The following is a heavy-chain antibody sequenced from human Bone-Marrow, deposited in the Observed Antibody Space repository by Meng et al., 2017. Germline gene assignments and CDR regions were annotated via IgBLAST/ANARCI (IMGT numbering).Heavy chain of an antibody. J-gene: IGHJ5*02. V-gene: IGHV1-2*06. CDR1: GYTFTGYY. Sequence: ASVKVSCKASGYTFTGYYMHWVRQAPGQGLEWMGRNNPNSGGTNYAQKFQGRVTMTRDTSISTAYMELSRLRSDDTAVYYCARWTRNWGSFDPWGQGTLVTVSS. CDR2: NNPNSGGT. D-gene: IGHD7-27*01. CDR3: ARWTRNWGSFDP.